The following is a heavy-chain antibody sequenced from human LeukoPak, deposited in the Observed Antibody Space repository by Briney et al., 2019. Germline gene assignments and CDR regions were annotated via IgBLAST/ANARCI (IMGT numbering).Heavy chain of an antibody. V-gene: IGHV3-48*03. D-gene: IGHD3-10*01. CDR2: IISSGTTI. Sequence: GGSLRLSCVASEFTFSNYEMKWVRQAPGKGLEWVSYIISSGTTIYYTDSVKGRVTISRDNAKNSLYLQMNSLRADDTAVYYCARDRGFGKSLYYYYGMDVWGQGTTVAVSS. CDR3: ARDRGFGKSLYYYYGMDV. J-gene: IGHJ6*02. CDR1: EFTFSNYE.